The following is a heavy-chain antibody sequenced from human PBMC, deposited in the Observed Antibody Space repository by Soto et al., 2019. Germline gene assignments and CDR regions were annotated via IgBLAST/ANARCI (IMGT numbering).Heavy chain of an antibody. D-gene: IGHD6-6*01. CDR3: ARVGRYSSSSWRASPFDY. CDR1: GFTFSSYA. Sequence: GGSLRLSCAASGFTFSSYAMHWVRQAPGKGLEWVAVISYDGSNKYYADSVKGRFTISRDNSKNTLYLQMNSLRAEDTAVYYCARVGRYSSSSWRASPFDYWGQGTLVTVSS. CDR2: ISYDGSNK. J-gene: IGHJ4*02. V-gene: IGHV3-30-3*01.